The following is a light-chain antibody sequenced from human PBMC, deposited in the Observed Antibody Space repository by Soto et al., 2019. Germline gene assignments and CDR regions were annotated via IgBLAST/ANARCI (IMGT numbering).Light chain of an antibody. V-gene: IGKV1-5*01. J-gene: IGKJ2*01. CDR2: YAS. CDR1: QSIGSW. Sequence: DLQITQSPSTLSASVGDRDTITCLASQSIGSWLAWYQQRPGKAPNLLIYYASSLESGVPSRFSGSRSGTEFTLTINSLQPDDFATYFCQQYKTSLYSFGHGTKVDIK. CDR3: QQYKTSLYS.